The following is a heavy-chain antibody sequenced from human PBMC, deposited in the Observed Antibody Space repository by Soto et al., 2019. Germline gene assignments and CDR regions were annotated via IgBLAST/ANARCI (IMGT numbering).Heavy chain of an antibody. V-gene: IGHV4-39*07. CDR3: ARWDDSYGLGYFDY. CDR1: GGSITSGNYY. D-gene: IGHD5-18*01. CDR2: IYYTGST. J-gene: IGHJ4*02. Sequence: PSETLSLTCTVSGGSITSGNYYWAWVRQPPNKGLEFIGNIYYTGSTYYNPSLKSRVTISVDTSKNQFSLKLSSVTAADTAVYYCARWDDSYGLGYFDYWGQGTLVTVSS.